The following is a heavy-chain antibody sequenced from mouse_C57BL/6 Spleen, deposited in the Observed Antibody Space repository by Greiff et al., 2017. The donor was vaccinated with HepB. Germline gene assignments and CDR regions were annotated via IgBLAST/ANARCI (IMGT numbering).Heavy chain of an antibody. CDR3: TTPCGTNVDY. CDR1: GFNIKDDY. CDR2: IDPENGDT. J-gene: IGHJ2*01. Sequence: VQLKESGAELVRPGASVKLSCTASGFNIKDDYMHWVKQRPEQGLEWIGWIDPENGDTEYASKFQGKATITSDTSSNTSYLQLSSLNSEDTAVYYCTTPCGTNVDYWGQGTTRTVSS. D-gene: IGHD1-1*02. V-gene: IGHV14-4*01.